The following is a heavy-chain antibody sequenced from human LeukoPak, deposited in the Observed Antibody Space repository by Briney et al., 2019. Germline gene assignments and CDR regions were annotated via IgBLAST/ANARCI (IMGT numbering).Heavy chain of an antibody. D-gene: IGHD6-6*01. CDR2: IYHSGST. Sequence: PSETLSLTCAVSGYSIINGYFWGWIRQPPGKGLEWIGSIYHSGSTYHNPSLKSRVTISVDTSKNQFSLKVNSVTAADTAVYYFARLRDHSPSSPFDYWGQGTLVTVPS. CDR3: ARLRDHSPSSPFDY. J-gene: IGHJ4*02. V-gene: IGHV4-38-2*01. CDR1: GYSIINGYF.